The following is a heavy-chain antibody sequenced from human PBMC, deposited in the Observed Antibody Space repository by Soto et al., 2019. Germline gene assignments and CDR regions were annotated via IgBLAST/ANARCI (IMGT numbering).Heavy chain of an antibody. CDR3: ARHLMLSDGHHKYFES. Sequence: EEQLLQSGAEVKKPGESLTISCKGSGYHFGSYWIGWVRQTPAEGLEWMGIIYPTNSDTRYNPSFQGRVTVSADRASSTAYLQWRSLEASDTAIYYCARHLMLSDGHHKYFESWGQGTLVTVTS. D-gene: IGHD2-8*01. V-gene: IGHV5-51*01. J-gene: IGHJ4*02. CDR2: IYPTNSDT. CDR1: GYHFGSYW.